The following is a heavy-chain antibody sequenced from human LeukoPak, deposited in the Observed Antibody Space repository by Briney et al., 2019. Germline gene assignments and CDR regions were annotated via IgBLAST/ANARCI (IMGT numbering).Heavy chain of an antibody. CDR2: ISSSSSYI. V-gene: IGHV3-21*01. CDR3: AELGITMIGGV. D-gene: IGHD3-10*02. Sequence: GGSLRLSCAASGFTFSSYSMNWVRQAPGKGLEWVSSISSSSSYIYYADSVKGRFTISRDNAKNSLYLQMNSLRAEDTAVYHCAELGITMIGGVWGKGTTVTISS. CDR1: GFTFSSYS. J-gene: IGHJ6*04.